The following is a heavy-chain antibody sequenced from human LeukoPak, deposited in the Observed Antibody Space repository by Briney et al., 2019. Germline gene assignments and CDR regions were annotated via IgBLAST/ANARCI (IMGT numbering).Heavy chain of an antibody. J-gene: IGHJ4*02. CDR1: GGSISSSSYY. Sequence: SETLSLTCTVSGGSISSSSYYWGWIRQPPWKGLEWIGSIYYSGRTYYNPSLTSRVTISVATSKPQFSLKLRSATAAHTAVYYCAREHVVPAAFYFWWGQGPLATVSS. V-gene: IGHV4-39*07. D-gene: IGHD2-2*01. CDR3: AREHVVPAAFYFW. CDR2: IYYSGRT.